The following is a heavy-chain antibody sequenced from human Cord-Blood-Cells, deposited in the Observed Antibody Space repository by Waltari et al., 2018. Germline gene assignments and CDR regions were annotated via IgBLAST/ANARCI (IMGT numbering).Heavy chain of an antibody. V-gene: IGHV1-3*01. CDR2: INAGNGNT. D-gene: IGHD5-18*01. J-gene: IGHJ5*02. CDR1: GYTFTSYA. Sequence: QVQLVQSGAEVKKPGASVKDSCKASGYTFTSYAMHWVRQAPGQRLEWMGWINAGNGNTKYSQTFQGRVTITRDTSASTAYMELRSLEAEDTAVYYCARDGTAMVSGFDPWGQGTLVTVSS. CDR3: ARDGTAMVSGFDP.